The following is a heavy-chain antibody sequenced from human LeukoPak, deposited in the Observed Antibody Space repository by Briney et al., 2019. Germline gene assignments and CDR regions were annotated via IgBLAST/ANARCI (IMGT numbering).Heavy chain of an antibody. V-gene: IGHV1-69*01. CDR2: ILPILGTT. Sequence: ASVTVSCKASGGTFSSYAFSWVRQAPGQGLEWMGGILPILGTTNYSQNFQGRVTITADESTSTAYMELTSLRSGDTAVYYCAREATYYYGSESFDYWGQGTLVAAFS. D-gene: IGHD3-10*01. CDR3: AREATYYYGSESFDY. CDR1: GGTFSSYA. J-gene: IGHJ4*02.